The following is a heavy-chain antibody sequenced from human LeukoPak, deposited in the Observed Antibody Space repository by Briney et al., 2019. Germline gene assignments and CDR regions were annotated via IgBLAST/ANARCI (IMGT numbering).Heavy chain of an antibody. D-gene: IGHD6-19*01. Sequence: PSETLSLTCAVYGGSFSGYYWSWIRQPPGKGLEWIGEINQSGSTNYNPSLKSRVTISVDTSKNQFSLKLSSVTAADTAVYYCAREEATVAGTKNWFDPWGQGTLVTVSS. V-gene: IGHV4-34*01. J-gene: IGHJ5*02. CDR1: GGSFSGYY. CDR2: INQSGST. CDR3: AREEATVAGTKNWFDP.